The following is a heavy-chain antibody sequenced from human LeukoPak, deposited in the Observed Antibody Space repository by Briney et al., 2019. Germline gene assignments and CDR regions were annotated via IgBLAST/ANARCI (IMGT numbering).Heavy chain of an antibody. Sequence: ASVKVSCKASGYTFTSYGISWLRLAPGQGLEWMGWISAYNGNTNYAQKLQGRVTMTTDTSTSTAYMELRSLRSDDTAVYYCARGHSLYYYDSSGYADYWGQGTLVTVSS. D-gene: IGHD3-22*01. CDR3: ARGHSLYYYDSSGYADY. V-gene: IGHV1-18*01. CDR1: GYTFTSYG. CDR2: ISAYNGNT. J-gene: IGHJ4*02.